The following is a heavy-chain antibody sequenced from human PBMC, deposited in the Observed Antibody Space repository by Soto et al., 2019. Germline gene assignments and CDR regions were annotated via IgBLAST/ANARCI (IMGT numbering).Heavy chain of an antibody. CDR2: IYYSGST. J-gene: IGHJ6*03. CDR1: GGSISSYY. D-gene: IGHD6-13*01. V-gene: IGHV4-59*01. CDR3: ARAQFSSSWSTYYYYMDV. Sequence: SETLSLTCTVSGGSISSYYWSWIRQPPGKGLEWIGYIYYSGSTNYNPSLKSRVTISVDTSKNQFSLKLSSVTAADTAVYYCARAQFSSSWSTYYYYMDVWGKGTTVTVSS.